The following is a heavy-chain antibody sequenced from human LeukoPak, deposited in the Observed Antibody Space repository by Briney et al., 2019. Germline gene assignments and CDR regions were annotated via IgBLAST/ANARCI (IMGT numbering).Heavy chain of an antibody. V-gene: IGHV4-59*01. D-gene: IGHD6-19*01. CDR3: ARDGNPPAVAGTLDNWFDP. J-gene: IGHJ5*02. Sequence: KPSETLSLTCTVSGGSISSYYWSWIRQPPGKGLEWIGYIYYSGSTNYNPSLKSRVTISVDTSKNQFSLKLSSVTAADTAVYYCARDGNPPAVAGTLDNWFDPWGQGTLVTVSS. CDR1: GGSISSYY. CDR2: IYYSGST.